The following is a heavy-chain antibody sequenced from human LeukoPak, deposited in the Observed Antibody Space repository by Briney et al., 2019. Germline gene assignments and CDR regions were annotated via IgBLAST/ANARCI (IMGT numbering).Heavy chain of an antibody. J-gene: IGHJ2*01. V-gene: IGHV3-7*04. CDR2: IKQDGSEE. CDR1: GFTFSSYW. Sequence: GGSLRLSCAASGFTFSSYWMSWVRQAPGKGLEWVANIKQDGSEEYYVDSVKGRFTISRDNAKNSLYLQMNSLRAEDTAVYYCARAPTVVTLLRNWYFDLWGRGTLVTVSS. CDR3: ARAPTVVTLLRNWYFDL. D-gene: IGHD4-23*01.